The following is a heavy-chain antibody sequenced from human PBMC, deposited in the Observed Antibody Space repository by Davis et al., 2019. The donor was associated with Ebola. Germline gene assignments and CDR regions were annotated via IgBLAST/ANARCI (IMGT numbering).Heavy chain of an antibody. D-gene: IGHD6-13*01. CDR1: VITFSSYA. Sequence: PGGSLRLSCTDSVITFSSYAMSWVRQAPGKGLEWVSAISGSGGSTYYADSVKGRFTISRDNSKNTLYLQMDSLKTEDTAVYYCARDLKQPPPSYYYGMNVWGQGTTVTVSS. CDR2: ISGSGGST. J-gene: IGHJ6*02. CDR3: ARDLKQPPPSYYYGMNV. V-gene: IGHV3-23*01.